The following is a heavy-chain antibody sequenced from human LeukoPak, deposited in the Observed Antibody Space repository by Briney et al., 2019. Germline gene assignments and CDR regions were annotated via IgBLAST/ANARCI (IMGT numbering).Heavy chain of an antibody. V-gene: IGHV4-34*01. CDR2: INHSGST. D-gene: IGHD3-10*01. J-gene: IGHJ4*02. Sequence: SENLSLTCAVYGGSFSGYYWSWLRQPPGKGLEWIVEINHSGSTNYNTYLKSRVTISVDTSKNQFSLKLSSVTAADTAGYYCARGRSLWFGELYYFDYWGQGTLVTVSS. CDR1: GGSFSGYY. CDR3: ARGRSLWFGELYYFDY.